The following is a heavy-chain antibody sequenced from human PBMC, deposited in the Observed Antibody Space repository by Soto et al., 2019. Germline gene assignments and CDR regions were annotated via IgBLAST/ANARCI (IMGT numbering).Heavy chain of an antibody. CDR3: ATWHEREHAYDV. D-gene: IGHD1-1*01. CDR1: GLTVSGKKY. J-gene: IGHJ3*01. V-gene: IGHV3-53*01. Sequence: VGSLSLSCAASGLTVSGKKYVAWVRQAPGKGLEWVSALYDVDGSFYSDSVKGRFTTSSDSSKTTVYLQMNDLRPADTAVYYCATWHEREHAYDVWGQGTTVTVSS. CDR2: LYDVDGS.